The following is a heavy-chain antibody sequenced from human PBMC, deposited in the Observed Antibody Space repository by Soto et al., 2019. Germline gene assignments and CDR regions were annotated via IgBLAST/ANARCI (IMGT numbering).Heavy chain of an antibody. J-gene: IGHJ3*02. D-gene: IGHD4-17*01. CDR2: INAGNGNT. CDR3: ARDNAGTSGDDAFDI. Sequence: QVQLVQSGAEVKKPGASVKVSCKASGYTFTSYAMHWVRQAPGQRLEWMGWINAGNGNTKYSQKFQGRVTITRDTSVSTAYMELSSLRSEDTAVYYCARDNAGTSGDDAFDIWGQGTMVTVSS. CDR1: GYTFTSYA. V-gene: IGHV1-3*01.